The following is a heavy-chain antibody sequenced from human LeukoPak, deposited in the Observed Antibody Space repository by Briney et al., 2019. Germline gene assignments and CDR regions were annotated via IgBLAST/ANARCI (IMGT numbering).Heavy chain of an antibody. J-gene: IGHJ6*04. Sequence: GGSLRLSCAASGFTFSSYAMSWVRQAPGKGLEWVSAISGSGGSTYYADSVKGRFTISRDNSKNTLYLQMNSLRAEDTAVCYCANSGLGELYGYYYYGMDVWGKGTTVTVSS. CDR3: ANSGLGELYGYYYYGMDV. D-gene: IGHD3-16*01. CDR2: ISGSGGST. V-gene: IGHV3-23*01. CDR1: GFTFSSYA.